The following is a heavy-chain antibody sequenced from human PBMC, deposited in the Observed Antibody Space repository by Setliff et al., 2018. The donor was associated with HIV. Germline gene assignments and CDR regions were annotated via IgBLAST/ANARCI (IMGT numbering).Heavy chain of an antibody. CDR1: GGSISSGNFY. CDR3: ARLPRGPDRSYYMDV. J-gene: IGHJ6*03. V-gene: IGHV4-61*09. Sequence: SETLSLTCTVSGGSISSGNFYWSWIRQPAGKGLEWIGHIYTSGSTNYNPSPKSRVTISVDTSKNQFSLKLSSVTAADTAVYYCARLPRGPDRSYYMDVWGKGTTVTVSS. CDR2: IYTSGST.